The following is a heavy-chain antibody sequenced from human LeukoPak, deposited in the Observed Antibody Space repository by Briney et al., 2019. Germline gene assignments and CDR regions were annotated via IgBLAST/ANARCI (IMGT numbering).Heavy chain of an antibody. V-gene: IGHV4-59*12. D-gene: IGHD6-13*01. J-gene: IGHJ5*02. CDR1: GGSINSYY. CDR3: ARGGYRFDP. Sequence: SETLSLTCTVPGGSINSYYWSWIRQPPGKGPGLIAYIYYSGNTYYNPSLKSRVTMSVDTSKNQFSLKLSSVTAADTAVYYFARGGYRFDPWGQGTLVTVSS. CDR2: IYYSGNT.